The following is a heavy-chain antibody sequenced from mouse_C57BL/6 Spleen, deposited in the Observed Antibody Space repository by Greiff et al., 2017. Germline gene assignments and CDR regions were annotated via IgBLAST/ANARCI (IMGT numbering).Heavy chain of an antibody. CDR2: ISSGSSTI. V-gene: IGHV5-17*01. J-gene: IGHJ4*01. CDR3: ARPGYGNYRIAMDY. Sequence: EVQPPQSGGGLVKPGGALKLSCAAPGFTFSAYGMHWVRLGPEKGVEWVVYISSGSSTIYYADTMKGRFTISRDNAKNTLFLQMTSLRSEDTAMYYCARPGYGNYRIAMDYWGQGTSVTVSS. CDR1: GFTFSAYG. D-gene: IGHD2-10*02.